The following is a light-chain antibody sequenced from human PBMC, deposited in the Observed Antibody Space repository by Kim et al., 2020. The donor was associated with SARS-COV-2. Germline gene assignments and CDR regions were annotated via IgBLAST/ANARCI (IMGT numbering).Light chain of an antibody. V-gene: IGKV3-15*01. J-gene: IGKJ4*01. CDR1: QSVSSN. CDR2: AS. CDR3: QQFKSWPPLT. Sequence: VSPGERATLSCRASQSVSSNLAWYQQKPGQAPRLLIYASTRATGIPARFSGSGSGTEFTLTISSLQSEDFAVYYCQQFKSWPPLTFGGGTKVDIK.